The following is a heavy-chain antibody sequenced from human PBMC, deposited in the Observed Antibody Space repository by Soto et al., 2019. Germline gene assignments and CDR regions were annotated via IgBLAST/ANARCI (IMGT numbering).Heavy chain of an antibody. D-gene: IGHD2-15*01. CDR3: ARIRDEDCSGGSCIYYFNS. CDR1: GFSLSNARLS. CDR2: IFSNDEK. V-gene: IGHV2-26*01. J-gene: IGHJ4*02. Sequence: QVTLKESGPVLVKPTETLTLTCTVSGFSLSNARLSVSWIRQPPGKALEWLAHIFSNDEKFYSTSLKSRLTLSKDTSKSQLVLTMTNMDPVDTATYYCARIRDEDCSGGSCIYYFNSWVQATLVTVSS.